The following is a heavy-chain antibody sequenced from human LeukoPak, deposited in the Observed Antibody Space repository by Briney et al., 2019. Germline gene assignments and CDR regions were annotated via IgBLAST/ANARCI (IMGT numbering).Heavy chain of an antibody. CDR3: ARDLHLGELVPAAKRGFDY. Sequence: GASVKVSCKASGYTFTSYAMNWVRQAPGQGLEWMGWINPNSGGTNYAQKFQGRVTMTRDTSISTAYMELSRLRSDDTAVYYCARDLHLGELVPAAKRGFDYWGQGTLVTVSS. J-gene: IGHJ4*02. V-gene: IGHV1-2*02. CDR1: GYTFTSYA. CDR2: INPNSGGT. D-gene: IGHD2-2*01.